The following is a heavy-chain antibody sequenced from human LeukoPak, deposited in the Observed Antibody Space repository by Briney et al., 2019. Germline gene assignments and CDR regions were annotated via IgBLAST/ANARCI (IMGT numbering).Heavy chain of an antibody. D-gene: IGHD6-13*01. CDR3: ARIAAAPGDY. V-gene: IGHV4-34*01. J-gene: IGHJ4*02. CDR1: GGSFSGYY. Sequence: KSSETLSLTCAVYGGSFSGYYWSWIRQPPGKGLEWIGEINHSGSTNYNPSLKSRVTISVDTSKNQFSLKLSSVTAADTAVYYCARIAAAPGDYWGQGTLVTVSS. CDR2: INHSGST.